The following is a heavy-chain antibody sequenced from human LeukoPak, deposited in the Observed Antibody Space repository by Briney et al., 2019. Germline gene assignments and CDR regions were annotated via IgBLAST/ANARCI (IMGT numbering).Heavy chain of an antibody. V-gene: IGHV1-18*01. CDR2: ISVYNSNT. CDR1: GYTFTSYE. Sequence: GASVKVSCKASGYTFTSYEISWGRQAPRQGLEWMGWISVYNSNTNYAQNLQGRVNMTTDTSTSTAYMELRSLRSDDTAVYYCARNAVSCSSTSCYSFDPWGQGTLVTVSS. J-gene: IGHJ5*02. D-gene: IGHD2-2*01. CDR3: ARNAVSCSSTSCYSFDP.